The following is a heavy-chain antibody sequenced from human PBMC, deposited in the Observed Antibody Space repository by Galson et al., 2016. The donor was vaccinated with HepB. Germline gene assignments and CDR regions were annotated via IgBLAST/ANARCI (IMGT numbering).Heavy chain of an antibody. CDR2: ISWDGGNT. V-gene: IGHV3-43*01. Sequence: SLRLSCAASGFNLDDYTMHWVRQAPGKGLEWVSVISWDGGNTYYADSVKGRFTISRDNSKNSLYLQMTSLRPEDTALYYCTKDGTDHYRGYFQQWGQGTLVTVSS. D-gene: IGHD3-10*01. CDR3: TKDGTDHYRGYFQQ. J-gene: IGHJ1*01. CDR1: GFNLDDYT.